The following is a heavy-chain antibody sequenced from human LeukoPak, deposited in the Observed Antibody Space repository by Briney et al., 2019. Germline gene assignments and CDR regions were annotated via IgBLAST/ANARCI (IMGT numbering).Heavy chain of an antibody. V-gene: IGHV3-48*03. Sequence: PGGSLRLSCAPSGPTFSSYEMNWVRQAPGKGLEWVSYICSSGDTIYYADSVRGQFPISRDNANDSLFLQLNSLKTEDTALYYCANGFGDWGQGTLVTVSS. CDR1: GPTFSSYE. CDR2: ICSSGDTI. J-gene: IGHJ4*02. D-gene: IGHD3-16*01. CDR3: ANGFGD.